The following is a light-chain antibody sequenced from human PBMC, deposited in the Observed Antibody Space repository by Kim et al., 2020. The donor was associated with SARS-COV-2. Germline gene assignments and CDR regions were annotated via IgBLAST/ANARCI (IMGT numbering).Light chain of an antibody. CDR2: GAS. CDR1: QSVSSN. CDR3: QQYKNWPPPVT. J-gene: IGKJ2*01. Sequence: EIVMTQSPATLSLSPGERATLSCRASQSVSSNLAWYQQKPGQAPRLLIYGASTRATGIPARFSGSGSGTEFTLTISSLQSEDFAVYYCQQYKNWPPPVTFGQGTKLEI. V-gene: IGKV3-15*01.